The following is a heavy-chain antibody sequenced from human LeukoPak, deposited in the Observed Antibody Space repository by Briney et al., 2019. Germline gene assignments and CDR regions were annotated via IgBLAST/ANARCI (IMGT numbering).Heavy chain of an antibody. CDR1: GGSFSGYY. D-gene: IGHD2-2*01. V-gene: IGHV4-34*01. CDR3: AREAWDIVVVPAATNWFDP. J-gene: IGHJ5*02. Sequence: SETLSLTCAVYGGSFSGYYWSWIRQPPGKGLEWIEEINHSGSTNYNPSLKSRVTISVDTSKNQFSLKLSSVTAADTAVYYCAREAWDIVVVPAATNWFDPWGQGTLVTVSS. CDR2: INHSGST.